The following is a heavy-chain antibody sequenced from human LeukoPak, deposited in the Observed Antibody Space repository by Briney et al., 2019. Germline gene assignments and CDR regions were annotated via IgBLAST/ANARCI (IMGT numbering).Heavy chain of an antibody. J-gene: IGHJ3*02. CDR2: ISYDGSNK. CDR3: ARGVGAVAGNPNDAFDI. CDR1: GFTFSSYA. D-gene: IGHD6-19*01. V-gene: IGHV3-30*04. Sequence: TGGSLRLSCAASGFTFSSYAMHWVRQAPGKGLEWVAVISYDGSNKYYADSVKGRFTISRDNSKNTLYLQMNSLRAEDTAVYYCARGVGAVAGNPNDAFDIWGQGTMVTVSS.